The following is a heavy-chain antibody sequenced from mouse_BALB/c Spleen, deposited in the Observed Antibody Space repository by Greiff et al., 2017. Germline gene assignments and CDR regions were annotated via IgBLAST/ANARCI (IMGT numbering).Heavy chain of an antibody. CDR2: ISSGSSTI. Sequence: DVMLVESGGGLVQPGGSRKLSCAASGFTFSSFGMHWVRQAPEKGLEWVAYISSGSSTIYYADTVKGRFTISRDNPKNTLFLQMTSLRSEDTAMYYCARCSGYAFAYWGQGTLVTVSA. CDR3: ARCSGYAFAY. D-gene: IGHD3-1*01. V-gene: IGHV5-17*02. CDR1: GFTFSSFG. J-gene: IGHJ3*01.